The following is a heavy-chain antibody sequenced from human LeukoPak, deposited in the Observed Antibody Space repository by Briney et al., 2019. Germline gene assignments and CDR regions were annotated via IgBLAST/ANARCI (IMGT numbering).Heavy chain of an antibody. CDR3: ARAPSRAGYCSSTSCPYFDY. Sequence: ASVKVSCKASGYTFTSYGISWVRQAPGQGLEWMGWISAYNGNTNYAQKLQGRVTMTTDTSTSTAYMELRSLRSDDTAVYYCARAPSRAGYCSSTSCPYFDYWGQGALVTVSS. CDR2: ISAYNGNT. J-gene: IGHJ4*02. D-gene: IGHD2-2*01. V-gene: IGHV1-18*01. CDR1: GYTFTSYG.